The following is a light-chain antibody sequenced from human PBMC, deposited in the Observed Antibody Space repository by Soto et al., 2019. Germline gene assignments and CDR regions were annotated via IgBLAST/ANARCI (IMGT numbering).Light chain of an antibody. CDR2: EVR. CDR3: SSYTSSSRYV. CDR1: SSDVGGYNY. Sequence: QSALTQPASVSGSPGQSITISCTGTSSDVGGYNYVSWYQQHPDRAPKLMIYEVRNRTSGVSNRFSGSTSGNTASLTISGLHAEDGADYYCSSYTSSSRYVFGTGTKVTVL. J-gene: IGLJ1*01. V-gene: IGLV2-14*01.